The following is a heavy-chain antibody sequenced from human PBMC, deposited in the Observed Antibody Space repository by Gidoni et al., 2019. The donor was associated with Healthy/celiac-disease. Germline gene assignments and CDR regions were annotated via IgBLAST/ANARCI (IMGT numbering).Heavy chain of an antibody. CDR2: IYSGGST. V-gene: IGHV3-53*01. Sequence: EVQLVASGGGLIQPGGSLRLSCAASGFTVSSNYMSWVRQAPGKGLEWVSVIYSGGSTYYADSVKGRFTISRDNSKNTLYLQMNSLRAEDTAVYYCASWRTVTTRDGDVWGQGTTVTVSS. D-gene: IGHD4-17*01. J-gene: IGHJ6*02. CDR3: ASWRTVTTRDGDV. CDR1: GFTVSSNY.